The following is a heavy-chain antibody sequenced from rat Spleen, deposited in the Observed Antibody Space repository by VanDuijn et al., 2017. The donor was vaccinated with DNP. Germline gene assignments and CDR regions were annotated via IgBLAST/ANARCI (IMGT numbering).Heavy chain of an antibody. CDR3: TTTLRY. J-gene: IGHJ2*01. CDR2: ISTSGGST. CDR1: GFTFSNYG. V-gene: IGHV5-27*01. Sequence: EVQLVESGGGLVQPGRSLKLSCAASGFTFSNYGMAWVRQAPKKGLEWVATISTSGGSTYYRDSVKGRFTISRDNAKSTLYLQMDSLRSEDTATYYCTTTLRYWGQGVMVTVSS. D-gene: IGHD1-4*01.